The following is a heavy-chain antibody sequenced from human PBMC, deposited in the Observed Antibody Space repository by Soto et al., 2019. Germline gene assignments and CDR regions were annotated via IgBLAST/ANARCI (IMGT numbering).Heavy chain of an antibody. Sequence: SQTLSLTCAISGDSVSSSSAAWNWIRQSPSRGLEWLGRTYYRSKWYNDYAVSVKSRITINPDTSKNQFSLQLNSVTPEDTAVYYCARRKYYDFWSGYSYYYGMDVWGQGTTVTVSS. CDR3: ARRKYYDFWSGYSYYYGMDV. V-gene: IGHV6-1*01. CDR1: GDSVSSSSAA. J-gene: IGHJ6*02. CDR2: TYYRSKWYN. D-gene: IGHD3-3*01.